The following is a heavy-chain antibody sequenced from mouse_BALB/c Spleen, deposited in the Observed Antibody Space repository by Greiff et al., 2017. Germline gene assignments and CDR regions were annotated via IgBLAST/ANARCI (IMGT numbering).Heavy chain of an antibody. J-gene: IGHJ3*01. Sequence: EVKLVESGGGLVKPGGSLKLSCAASGFTFSSYAMSWVRQTPEKRLEWVASISSGGSTYYPDSVKGRFTISRDNARNILYLQMSSLRSEDTAMYYCARENYGSSYLFAYWGQGTLVTVSA. CDR2: ISSGGST. V-gene: IGHV5-6-5*01. CDR1: GFTFSSYA. D-gene: IGHD1-1*01. CDR3: ARENYGSSYLFAY.